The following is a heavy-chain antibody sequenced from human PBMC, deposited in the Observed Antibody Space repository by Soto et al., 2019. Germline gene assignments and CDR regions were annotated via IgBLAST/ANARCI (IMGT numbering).Heavy chain of an antibody. CDR3: AREQYNWKL. CDR2: VYHTGNT. J-gene: IGHJ4*02. D-gene: IGHD1-20*01. V-gene: IGHV4-59*02. Sequence: SETLSLTCSVSGVSVTGYYWTWIRHSPGKGLEWSGYVYHTGNTYYNPALKSRVTISLDTSKHQVPLRLRSVTAADTAVYYCAREQYNWKLWGQGTLVTVSS. CDR1: GVSVTGYY.